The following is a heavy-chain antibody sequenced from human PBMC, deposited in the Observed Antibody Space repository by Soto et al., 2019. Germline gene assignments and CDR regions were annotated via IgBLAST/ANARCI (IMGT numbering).Heavy chain of an antibody. Sequence: SVKASCKASGGTFSSYTISWVRQAPGQGLEWMGRIIPILGIANYAQKFQGRVTITADKSTSTAYMELSSLRSEDTAVYYCARGGFTIFGVVTTDAFDIWGQGTMVTVSS. CDR1: GGTFSSYT. CDR3: ARGGFTIFGVVTTDAFDI. V-gene: IGHV1-69*02. CDR2: IIPILGIA. D-gene: IGHD3-3*01. J-gene: IGHJ3*02.